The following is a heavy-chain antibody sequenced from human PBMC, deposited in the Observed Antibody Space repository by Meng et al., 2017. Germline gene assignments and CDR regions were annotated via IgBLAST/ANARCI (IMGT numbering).Heavy chain of an antibody. V-gene: IGHV1-2*02. CDR3: AREKISRVPDAFDI. D-gene: IGHD2-15*01. Sequence: ASVKVSCKASGYTFTGYYMHWVRQAPGQGLEWMGWINPNSGGTNYAQKFQGRVTMTRDTSISTAYMELSRLRSDDTAVYYCAREKISRVPDAFDIWGQGTVVTVSS. CDR1: GYTFTGYY. CDR2: INPNSGGT. J-gene: IGHJ3*02.